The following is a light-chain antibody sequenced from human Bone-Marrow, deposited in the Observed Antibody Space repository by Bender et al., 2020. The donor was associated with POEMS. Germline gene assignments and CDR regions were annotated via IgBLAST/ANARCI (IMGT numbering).Light chain of an antibody. Sequence: QSALTQPAAVSGSPGQSITISCTGTSSDVGSFIVASWYQHHPGKAPKLLIYDVSNRPSGVSTRFSASKSGSTASLTISGLQPEDEADYYCCSYAGTWVFGGGTKLTVL. CDR2: DVS. J-gene: IGLJ3*02. V-gene: IGLV2-23*02. CDR1: SSDVGSFIV. CDR3: CSYAGTWV.